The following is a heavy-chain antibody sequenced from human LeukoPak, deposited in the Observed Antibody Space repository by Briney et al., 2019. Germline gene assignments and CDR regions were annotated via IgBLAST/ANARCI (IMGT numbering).Heavy chain of an antibody. CDR1: GGSISGYY. J-gene: IGHJ4*02. CDR2: IYYSGHT. V-gene: IGHV4-59*01. Sequence: SETLSLTCTVSGGSISGYYWSWIRQPPRKGLEWVGYIYYSGHTNYNPSLKSRVTISVDTSKNQFSLRLISVTAADTAVYYCARGERPGLDYWGQGTPVTVSS. CDR3: ARGERPGLDY. D-gene: IGHD1-14*01.